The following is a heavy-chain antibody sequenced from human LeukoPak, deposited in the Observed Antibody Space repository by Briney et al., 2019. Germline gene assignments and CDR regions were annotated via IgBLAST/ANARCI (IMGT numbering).Heavy chain of an antibody. CDR1: GFTFDDYG. Sequence: PGGSLRLSCAASGFTFDDYGMSWVRQAPGKGLEWVSGINWNGGSTGYADSVKGRFTISRDNSKNSLYLQMNSLRTEDTALYYCAKDLKRDSSGWATDAFDIWGQGTMVTVSS. V-gene: IGHV3-20*04. CDR2: INWNGGST. J-gene: IGHJ3*02. D-gene: IGHD6-19*01. CDR3: AKDLKRDSSGWATDAFDI.